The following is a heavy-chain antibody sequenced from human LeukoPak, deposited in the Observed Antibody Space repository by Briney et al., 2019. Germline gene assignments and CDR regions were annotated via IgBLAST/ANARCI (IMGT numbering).Heavy chain of an antibody. J-gene: IGHJ4*02. CDR2: ISAYNGNT. D-gene: IGHD2-2*01. CDR1: GYTFTSYG. CDR3: ARGRYCSSTSCQDFDY. Sequence: GASVKVSCKASGYTFTSYGISWVRQAPGQGLEWMGWISAYNGNTNYAQKLQGRVTMTTDTSTSTAYMELRSLRSDDTAVYYCARGRYCSSTSCQDFDYWGQGTLVTVSS. V-gene: IGHV1-18*01.